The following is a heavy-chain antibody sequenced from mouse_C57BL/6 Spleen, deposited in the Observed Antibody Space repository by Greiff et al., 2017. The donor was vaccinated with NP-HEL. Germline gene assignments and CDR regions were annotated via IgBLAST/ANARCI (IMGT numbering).Heavy chain of an antibody. Sequence: EVQLQQSGPELVKPGASVKISCKASGYTFTDYYMNWVKQSHGKSLEWIGDINPNNGGTSYNQKFKGKATLTVDKSSSTAYMELRSLTSEDSAVYYCARDWFAYWGQGTQVTVSA. V-gene: IGHV1-26*01. CDR2: INPNNGGT. CDR3: ARDWFAY. CDR1: GYTFTDYY. J-gene: IGHJ3*01.